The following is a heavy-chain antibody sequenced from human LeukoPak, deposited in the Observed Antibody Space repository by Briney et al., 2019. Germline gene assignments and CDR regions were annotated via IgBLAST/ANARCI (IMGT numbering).Heavy chain of an antibody. CDR2: IRHDGNSK. D-gene: IGHD6-19*01. Sequence: GGSLRLSCAASGFTFSNYGMHWVRQTPGKGLEWVAFIRHDGNSKLYADSVKGRFTISRDNSKNALYLQMDSLRDGDTAVYYCASAIAVAGQGYFQHWGQGTLVTVSS. J-gene: IGHJ1*01. V-gene: IGHV3-30*02. CDR3: ASAIAVAGQGYFQH. CDR1: GFTFSNYG.